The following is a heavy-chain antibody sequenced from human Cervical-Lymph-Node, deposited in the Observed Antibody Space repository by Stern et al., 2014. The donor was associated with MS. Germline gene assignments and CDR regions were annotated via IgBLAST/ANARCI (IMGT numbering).Heavy chain of an antibody. CDR2: ITHSGTT. Sequence: QVQLQQWGAGLLRPSETLSLTCAVHGASFTANYWSWIRQTPGKGLEWIGEITHSGTTPQKPSLMIRVTLSVDTSKNQFSLKLNSVTAADTAVYYCARERKVERSARVFVSFDVWGQGTLLTVSS. V-gene: IGHV4-34*01. D-gene: IGHD1-1*01. CDR3: ARERKVERSARVFVSFDV. CDR1: GASFTANY. J-gene: IGHJ3*01.